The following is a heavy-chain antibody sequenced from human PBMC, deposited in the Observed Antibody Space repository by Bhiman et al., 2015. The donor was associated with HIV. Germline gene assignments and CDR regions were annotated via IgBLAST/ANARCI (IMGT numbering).Heavy chain of an antibody. CDR3: TRWRTTHGRDY. CDR2: IRSNSYGGTT. CDR1: GFTFGDYA. Sequence: EVRLVESGGGVVQPGRSLRLSCTASGFTFGDYAISWVRQAPGKGLEWVGFIRSNSYGGTTEYAASVKGRFTISRDDSKSIAYLQMNSLKTEDTAVYSCTRWRTTHGRDYWGQGNAWSPSPQ. D-gene: IGHD4-11*01. V-gene: IGHV3-49*04. J-gene: IGHJ4*02.